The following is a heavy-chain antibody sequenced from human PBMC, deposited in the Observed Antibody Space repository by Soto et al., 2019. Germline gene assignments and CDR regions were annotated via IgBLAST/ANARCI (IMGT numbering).Heavy chain of an antibody. Sequence: QVPLVQSGAEVKKPGASVKVSCKASGYTFTSYAMHWVRQAPGQRLEWMGWINAGNGNTKYSQKFQGRVTITRDTSASTAYMELSSLRSEDTAVYYCAREFPANCSSTSCLNYYYYMDVWGKGTTVTVSS. CDR1: GYTFTSYA. J-gene: IGHJ6*03. CDR2: INAGNGNT. V-gene: IGHV1-3*01. D-gene: IGHD2-2*01. CDR3: AREFPANCSSTSCLNYYYYMDV.